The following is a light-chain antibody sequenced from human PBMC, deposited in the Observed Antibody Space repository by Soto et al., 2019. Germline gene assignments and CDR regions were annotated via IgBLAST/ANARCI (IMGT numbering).Light chain of an antibody. V-gene: IGKV3D-7*01. CDR2: GAS. CDR1: QSVSSSY. CDR3: QQDYNLWT. J-gene: IGKJ1*01. Sequence: EIVLTHSPATLSLSPGERVTVSFMASQSVSSSYLTWYQQKPGQAPRLLIYGASTRATSIPARFSGSGSGTDFTLTISSLQPEDFAVYYCQQDYNLWTFGQGTKVDIK.